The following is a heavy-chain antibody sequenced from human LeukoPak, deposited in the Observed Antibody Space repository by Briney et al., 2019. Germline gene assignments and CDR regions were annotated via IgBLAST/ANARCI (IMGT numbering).Heavy chain of an antibody. V-gene: IGHV3-53*01. Sequence: PGGSLRLSCAASGFIVSNTYMTWVRQTPGKGLEWVSVIYIIGSTFYADSVKGRFTISRDNSMNTVHLEMNSLRAEDTGIYYCARGLNYFPIDYWGQGTLVTVSS. CDR1: GFIVSNTY. CDR3: ARGLNYFPIDY. D-gene: IGHD2/OR15-2a*01. CDR2: IYIIGST. J-gene: IGHJ4*02.